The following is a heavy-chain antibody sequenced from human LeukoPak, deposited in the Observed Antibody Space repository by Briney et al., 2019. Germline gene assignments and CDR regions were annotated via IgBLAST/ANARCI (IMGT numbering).Heavy chain of an antibody. V-gene: IGHV3-74*01. Sequence: GGSLRLSCAASGFTFSSYWMHWVRQAPGKGLVWVSRINSDGSSTSYADSVKGRFTISRDNAKNTLYLQMNSLRAEVTAVYYCASLPGPLYYYYYYMDVWGKGTTVTVSS. CDR1: GFTFSSYW. J-gene: IGHJ6*03. CDR2: INSDGSST. CDR3: ASLPGPLYYYYYYMDV. D-gene: IGHD1-1*01.